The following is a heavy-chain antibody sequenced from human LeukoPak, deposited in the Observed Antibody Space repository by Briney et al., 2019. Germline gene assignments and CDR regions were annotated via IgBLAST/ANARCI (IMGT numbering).Heavy chain of an antibody. D-gene: IGHD3-10*01. CDR3: VTAMVRRVIIAPFDY. V-gene: IGHV1-24*01. CDR1: GFTFSSYA. Sequence: GGSLRLSCAASGFTFSSYAMSWVRKAPGKGLGREGGFDPEDGETIYAQKFQGRDTRTEDTSTDTAYVELSSLRTEDTAVYYCVTAMVRRVIIAPFDYWGQGTLVTVSS. CDR2: FDPEDGET. J-gene: IGHJ4*02.